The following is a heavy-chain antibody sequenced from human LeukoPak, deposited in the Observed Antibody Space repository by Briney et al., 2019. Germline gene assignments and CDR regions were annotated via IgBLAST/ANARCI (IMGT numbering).Heavy chain of an antibody. D-gene: IGHD1-26*01. CDR2: INTYTRNP. J-gene: IGHJ4*02. CDR1: GYRFTSYT. V-gene: IGHV7-4-1*02. CDR3: ARVSGSYFYTLEY. Sequence: ASVKVSCKASGYRFTSYTLNWVRQAPGQGLEWLGWINTYTRNPTYAQGFTGRFVFSLDTSVSTAYPQINSLEAEDTAVYYCARVSGSYFYTLEYWGQGTLVTVSS.